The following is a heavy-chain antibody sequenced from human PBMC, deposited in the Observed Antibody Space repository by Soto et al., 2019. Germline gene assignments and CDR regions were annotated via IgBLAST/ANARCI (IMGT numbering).Heavy chain of an antibody. CDR3: ATGSYFDY. CDR2: IYHTGSP. Sequence: SATLSLTCAVSGFSISNGYYWGWIRQPPGQGLEWIGSIYHTGSPYYNPSLKSRVTISVDTSKNQVSLKLSSVTAADTAVYYCATGSYFDYWGQGTLVTVSS. D-gene: IGHD3-10*01. CDR1: GFSISNGYY. V-gene: IGHV4-38-2*01. J-gene: IGHJ4*02.